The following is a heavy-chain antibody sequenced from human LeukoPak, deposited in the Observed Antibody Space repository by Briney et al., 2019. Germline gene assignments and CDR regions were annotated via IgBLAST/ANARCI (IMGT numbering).Heavy chain of an antibody. CDR1: GFTFNDYW. D-gene: IGHD5-18*01. Sequence: GGSLRLSCVASGFTFNDYWMSWVRQAPGKGPEWVAKIKQDGSEKLYVDSVKGRFTISRDNSRNTLYLQMNSLRAEDTAVYYCARDGGYSYGQLDYWGQGTLVTVSS. CDR3: ARDGGYSYGQLDY. V-gene: IGHV3-7*01. CDR2: IKQDGSEK. J-gene: IGHJ4*02.